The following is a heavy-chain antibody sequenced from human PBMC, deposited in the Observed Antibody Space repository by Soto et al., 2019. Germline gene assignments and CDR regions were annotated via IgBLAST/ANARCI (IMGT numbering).Heavy chain of an antibody. V-gene: IGHV3-43*01. J-gene: IGHJ4*02. CDR2: ISWDGGST. D-gene: IGHD3-22*01. CDR1: GFTFDDYT. CDR3: AKPAYYYDSSGPYYFDY. Sequence: GGSLRLSCAASGFTFDDYTMHWVRQAPGKGLEWVSLISWDGGSTYYADSVKGRFTISRDNSKNSLYLQMNSLRTEDTALYYCAKPAYYYDSSGPYYFDYWGQGTLVTVSS.